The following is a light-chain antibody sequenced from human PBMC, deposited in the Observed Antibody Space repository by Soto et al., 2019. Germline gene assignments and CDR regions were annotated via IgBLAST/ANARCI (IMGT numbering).Light chain of an antibody. CDR3: QQVGRYPYT. CDR1: QGITSY. CDR2: AAS. J-gene: IGKJ2*01. V-gene: IGKV1-9*01. Sequence: DIQLNQSPSFLSASVGDRVTVTCRASQGITSYLAWYQQKPGQAPKLLIYAASTLQSGFPSRFSGGGSGTDFTLTISSLQPEDFASYYCQQVGRYPYTFGQVTTLEIK.